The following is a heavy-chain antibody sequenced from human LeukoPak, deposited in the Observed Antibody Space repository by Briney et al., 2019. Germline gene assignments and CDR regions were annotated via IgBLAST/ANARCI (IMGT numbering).Heavy chain of an antibody. CDR2: ISYDGTNK. V-gene: IGHV3-30*18. CDR1: GFTFSRYG. Sequence: GRSLRLSCAASGFTFSRYGMHWVRQAPGKGLEWVAVISYDGTNKFYADSVKGRFTLSRDNSKNTLYLEMNSLRVEDTAVYYCAKDHSGTGRAFDSWGQGTLVTVSS. D-gene: IGHD1-14*01. J-gene: IGHJ4*02. CDR3: AKDHSGTGRAFDS.